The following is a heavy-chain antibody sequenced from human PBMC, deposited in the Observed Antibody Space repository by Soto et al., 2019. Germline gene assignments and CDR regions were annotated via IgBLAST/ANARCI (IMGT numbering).Heavy chain of an antibody. CDR2: IRSKAYGGTT. CDR1: GFTFGDYA. D-gene: IGHD3-3*01. CDR3: TRDSNIIGLDTVDY. Sequence: GGSLRLSCTASGFTFGDYAMSWFRQAPGKGLEWVGFIRSKAYGGTTEYAASVKGRFTISSDDSKSIAYLQMNSLKTEDTAVYYCTRDSNIIGLDTVDYWGQGTLVTVSS. V-gene: IGHV3-49*03. J-gene: IGHJ4*02.